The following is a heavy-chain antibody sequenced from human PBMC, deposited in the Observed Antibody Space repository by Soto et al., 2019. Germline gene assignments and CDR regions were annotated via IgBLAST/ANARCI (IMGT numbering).Heavy chain of an antibody. V-gene: IGHV3-21*01. CDR3: ARGPQAVAGRVDY. Sequence: GGSLRLSCAASGFTFSSYSMNWVRQAPGKGLEWVSSISSSSSYIYYADSVKGRFTISRDNAKNSLYLQMNSLRAEDTAVYYCARGPQAVAGRVDYWGQGTLVTGSS. J-gene: IGHJ4*02. CDR2: ISSSSSYI. D-gene: IGHD6-19*01. CDR1: GFTFSSYS.